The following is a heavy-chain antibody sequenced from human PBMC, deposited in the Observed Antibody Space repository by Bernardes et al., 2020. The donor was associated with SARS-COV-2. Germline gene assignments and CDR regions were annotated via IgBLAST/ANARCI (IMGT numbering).Heavy chain of an antibody. CDR1: GFTFSSYA. D-gene: IGHD3-9*01. Sequence: GGSLRLSCAASGFTFSSYAMSWVRQAPGKGLEWVSVISGSGGSTYYADSVKGRFTISRDNSKNTLYLQMNSLGAEDTAVYYCAKEIKSYDILTGFDYWGQGTLVTVSS. J-gene: IGHJ4*02. CDR2: ISGSGGST. CDR3: AKEIKSYDILTGFDY. V-gene: IGHV3-23*01.